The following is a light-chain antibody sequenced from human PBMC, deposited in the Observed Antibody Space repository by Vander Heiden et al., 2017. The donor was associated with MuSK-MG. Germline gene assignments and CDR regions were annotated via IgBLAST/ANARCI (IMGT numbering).Light chain of an antibody. J-gene: IGKJ2*01. CDR3: QQSYSPLYT. Sequence: DIPLTPSPSSLSASVRVSITITCRASQSICTYSNGYQQKPGRAPKILISAAVSLQSGVPSRFSGSRSGTDVILTISSLQPEDFATYYCQQSYSPLYTFGQGTKLEIK. CDR2: AAV. V-gene: IGKV1-39*01. CDR1: QSICTY.